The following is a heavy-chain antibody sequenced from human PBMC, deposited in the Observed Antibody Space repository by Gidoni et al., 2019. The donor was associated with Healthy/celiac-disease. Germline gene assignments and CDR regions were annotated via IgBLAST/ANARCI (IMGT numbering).Heavy chain of an antibody. CDR2: IYPGDSDT. CDR3: ARHGGERSGVGAFDI. Sequence: EVQLVQPGAEVKKPGESLKISCKGTGYSVTSYWIGWVRQMPGKGLEWMGIIYPGDSDTRYSPSFQGQVTISADNSISTAYLQWSSLKASDTAMYYCARHGGERSGVGAFDIWGQGTMVTVSS. D-gene: IGHD3-3*01. J-gene: IGHJ3*02. V-gene: IGHV5-51*01. CDR1: GYSVTSYW.